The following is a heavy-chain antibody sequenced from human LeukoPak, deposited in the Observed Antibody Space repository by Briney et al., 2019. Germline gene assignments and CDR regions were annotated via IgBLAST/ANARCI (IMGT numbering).Heavy chain of an antibody. Sequence: PGRSLRLSCAASGFTFSSYATHWVRQAPGKGLEWVAVISYDGSNKYYADSVKGRFTISRDNSKNTLYLQMNSLRAEDTAVYYCARGDSGSYLDYWGQGTLVTVSS. V-gene: IGHV3-30-3*01. D-gene: IGHD1-26*01. CDR1: GFTFSSYA. CDR2: ISYDGSNK. J-gene: IGHJ4*02. CDR3: ARGDSGSYLDY.